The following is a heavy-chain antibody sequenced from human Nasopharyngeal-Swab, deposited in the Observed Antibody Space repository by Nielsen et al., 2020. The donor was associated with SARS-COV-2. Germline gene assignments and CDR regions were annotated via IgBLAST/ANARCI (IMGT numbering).Heavy chain of an antibody. V-gene: IGHV3-73*01. CDR2: IGDKAHSSAT. CDR1: GFLFSGSA. CDR3: TTDYYFDY. Sequence: GALRLSCAASGFLFSGSAIHWVRQASGKGLEWVGRIGDKAHSSATTYAASMEGRFTISRTDSNNTAYLEMDSLKTEDTALYYCTTDYYFDYWGQGTLVTVSS. J-gene: IGHJ4*02.